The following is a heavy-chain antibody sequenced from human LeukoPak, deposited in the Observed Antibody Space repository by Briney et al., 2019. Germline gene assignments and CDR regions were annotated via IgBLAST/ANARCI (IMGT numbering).Heavy chain of an antibody. V-gene: IGHV3-30-3*01. Sequence: GSLRLSCAASGFTFSSYAMHWVRQAPGKGLEWVAVISYDGSNKYYADSVKGRFTISRDNSKNTLYLQMNSLRAEDTAVYYCARGSYCGGDCYHNFDYWGQGTLVTVSS. D-gene: IGHD2-21*01. CDR1: GFTFSSYA. CDR2: ISYDGSNK. J-gene: IGHJ4*02. CDR3: ARGSYCGGDCYHNFDY.